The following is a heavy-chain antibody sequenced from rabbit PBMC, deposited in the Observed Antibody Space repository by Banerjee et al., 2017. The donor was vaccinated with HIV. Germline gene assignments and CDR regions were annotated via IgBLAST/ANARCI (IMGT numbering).Heavy chain of an antibody. CDR1: GFTLSSYV. D-gene: IGHD7-1*01. CDR2: INTGSGSA. Sequence: QEQLVESGGGLVQPEGSLKLSCTVSGFTLSSYVMCWVRQAPGKGLEWIGCINTGSGSAYYANWAKGRFTISKTSSTTVTLQMTSLTAADTATYFCARDAGGDGYSNDLWGPGTWSP. J-gene: IGHJ4*01. CDR3: ARDAGGDGYSNDL. V-gene: IGHV1S45*01.